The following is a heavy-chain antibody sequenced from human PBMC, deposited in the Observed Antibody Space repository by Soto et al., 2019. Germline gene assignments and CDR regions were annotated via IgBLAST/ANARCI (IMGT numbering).Heavy chain of an antibody. CDR2: IYYSGST. Sequence: SETLSLTCTVSGGSISSYYWSWIRQPPGKGLEWIGYIYYSGSTNYNPSLKSRVTISVDTSKNQFSLKLSSVTAADTATYYCARAHEVAWFDSWGLGTLVTVSS. CDR3: ARAHEVAWFDS. D-gene: IGHD2-15*01. V-gene: IGHV4-59*01. CDR1: GGSISSYY. J-gene: IGHJ5*01.